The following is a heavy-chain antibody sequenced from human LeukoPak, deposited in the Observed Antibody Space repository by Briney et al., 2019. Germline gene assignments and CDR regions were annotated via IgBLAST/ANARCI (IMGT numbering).Heavy chain of an antibody. CDR3: ARGWFGELYGYYYYYMDV. CDR1: GYTFTGYY. J-gene: IGHJ6*03. V-gene: IGHV1-2*06. CDR2: INPNSGCT. D-gene: IGHD3-10*01. Sequence: ASVKVSCKASGYTFTGYYMHWVRQAPGQGLEWMGRINPNSGCTNYAQKFQGRVTMTRDTSISTAYMELSGLRSDDTAVYYCARGWFGELYGYYYYYMDVWGKGTTVTVSS.